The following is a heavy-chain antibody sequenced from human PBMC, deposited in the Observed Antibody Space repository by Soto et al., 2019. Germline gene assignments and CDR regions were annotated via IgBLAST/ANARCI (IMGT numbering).Heavy chain of an antibody. CDR3: ARGPGGFGDFSLDY. D-gene: IGHD3-10*01. J-gene: IGHJ4*02. Sequence: QVQLQESGPGLVKPSETLSLSCGVSGGSISQDYWSWIRQPAGKGLECIGRIYSGGSTNYNPSLERRGTMSVDTSKTKFSLKLSSVTAADTAVYYCARGPGGFGDFSLDYWGQGTLVTVSS. CDR2: IYSGGST. V-gene: IGHV4-4*07. CDR1: GGSISQDY.